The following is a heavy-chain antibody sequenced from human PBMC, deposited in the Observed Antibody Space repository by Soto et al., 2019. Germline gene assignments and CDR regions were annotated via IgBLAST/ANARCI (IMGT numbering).Heavy chain of an antibody. CDR3: ARMNVDSYQFYYAMDG. Sequence: ESGPTVRNPTKTLTLTCPASGFSRTSFPLGVIWILQPALKALEWLAHIFSDNERSYSTSLQGRLTISKDTSGSQVVLSMTNVDPVDTATYYCARMNVDSYQFYYAMDGWGQGTTVNVS. CDR1: GFSRTSFPLG. J-gene: IGHJ6*02. D-gene: IGHD4-17*01. CDR2: IFSDNER. V-gene: IGHV2-26*01.